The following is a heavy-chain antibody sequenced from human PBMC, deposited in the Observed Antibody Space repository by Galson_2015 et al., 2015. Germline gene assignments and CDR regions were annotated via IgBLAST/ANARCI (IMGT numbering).Heavy chain of an antibody. V-gene: IGHV3-23*01. D-gene: IGHD2-21*02. CDR2: ISAAGTYI. CDR1: GFTFNSFT. CDR3: AKDRRAVVMSAIDY. Sequence: SLRLSCAASGFTFNSFTMNWVRQAPGKGLEWVSSISAAGTYIYYADSVKGRFTISRDNSKNTLYLHLNSLRADDTAVYYCAKDRRAVVMSAIDYWGQGTQVTVSS. J-gene: IGHJ4*02.